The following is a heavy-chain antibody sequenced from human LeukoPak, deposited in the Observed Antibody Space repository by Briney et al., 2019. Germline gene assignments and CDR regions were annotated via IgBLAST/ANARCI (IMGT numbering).Heavy chain of an antibody. CDR3: ASGPTAVTRSY. Sequence: PGGSLRLSCAASGFTVSSSYMGWVRQAPGKGLEWVSVIYSGGITYYADSVKGRFTMSRDNSKNMLYLQMHSLRAEDTAVYYCASGPTAVTRSYWGRGTLVTVSS. D-gene: IGHD4-17*01. CDR2: IYSGGIT. CDR1: GFTVSSSY. V-gene: IGHV3-53*01. J-gene: IGHJ4*02.